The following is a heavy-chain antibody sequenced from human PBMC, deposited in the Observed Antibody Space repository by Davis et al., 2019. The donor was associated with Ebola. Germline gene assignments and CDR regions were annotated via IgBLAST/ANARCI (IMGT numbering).Heavy chain of an antibody. Sequence: GGSLRLSCAASGFTFSSYWMSWVRQAPGKGMEWVANIKQDGSGKYYVDSVKGRFTISRDNAKNSLYLQMNSLRAEDTAVYYCARHAYSSSGGYNWFDPWGQGTLVTVSS. CDR3: ARHAYSSSGGYNWFDP. V-gene: IGHV3-7*01. CDR2: IKQDGSGK. J-gene: IGHJ5*02. D-gene: IGHD6-13*01. CDR1: GFTFSSYW.